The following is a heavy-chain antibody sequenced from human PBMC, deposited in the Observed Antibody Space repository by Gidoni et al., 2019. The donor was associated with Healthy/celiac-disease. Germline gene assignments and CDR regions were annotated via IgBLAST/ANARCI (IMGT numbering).Heavy chain of an antibody. Sequence: QVQLVQSGAEVKKPGSSVKVSCKASGGTFSSYAIFGTANYAQKFQGRVTITADESTSTAYMELSSLRSEDTAVYYCARDRLTTVTRHFDYWGQGTLVTVSS. CDR1: GGTFSSYA. J-gene: IGHJ4*02. CDR2: FGTA. CDR3: ARDRLTTVTRHFDY. V-gene: IGHV1-69*01. D-gene: IGHD4-4*01.